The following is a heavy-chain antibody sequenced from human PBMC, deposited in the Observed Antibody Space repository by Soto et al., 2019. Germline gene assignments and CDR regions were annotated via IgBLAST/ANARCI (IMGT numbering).Heavy chain of an antibody. D-gene: IGHD3-10*01. CDR1: GGSFSGYF. CDR3: ARAITYYYGSGSYWAADY. CDR2: INHSGST. V-gene: IGHV4-34*01. Sequence: QVQLQQWGAGLLKPSETLSLTCAVYGGSFSGYFWSWIRQPPGKGLEWIGEINHSGSTNYNPSLKRRVTISVDTSKNQFSLKLSSVTAADTAVYYCARAITYYYGSGSYWAADYWGQGTLVTVSS. J-gene: IGHJ4*02.